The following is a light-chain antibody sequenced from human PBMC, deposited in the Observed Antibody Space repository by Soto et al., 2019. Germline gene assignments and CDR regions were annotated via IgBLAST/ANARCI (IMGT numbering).Light chain of an antibody. Sequence: QSVLTQPPSASGTPGQRVTISCSGSRSNIGNNAVAWYQHLPGTAPKLLIYDNDKRPSGISDRFSASKSGTSATLAITGLQTGDEADYYCETWDSSLSAGVFGGGTKLTVL. CDR2: DND. J-gene: IGLJ3*02. CDR3: ETWDSSLSAGV. CDR1: RSNIGNNA. V-gene: IGLV1-51*01.